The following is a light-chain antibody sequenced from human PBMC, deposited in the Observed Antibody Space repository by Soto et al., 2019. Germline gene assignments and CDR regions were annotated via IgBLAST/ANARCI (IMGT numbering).Light chain of an antibody. CDR3: QHGYVAPYS. CDR2: SAS. V-gene: IGKV1-39*01. CDR1: QDINVY. Sequence: DIQMTQSPSSVSSSIGDTLTISFRASQDINVYLNLYQQKPGEVPKLLIYSASTLHSGVPSRFTGSGSETDFTLTIRSLQPEDFATYYCQHGYVAPYSFGQGTKVDI. J-gene: IGKJ2*03.